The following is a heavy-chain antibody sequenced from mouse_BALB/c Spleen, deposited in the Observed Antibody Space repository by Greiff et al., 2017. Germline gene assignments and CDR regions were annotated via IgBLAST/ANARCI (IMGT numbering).Heavy chain of an antibody. Sequence: LQESGAELAKPGASVKMSCKASGYTFTSYWMHWVKQRPGQGLEWIGYINPSTGYTEYNQKFKDKATLTADKSSSTAYMQLSSLTSEDSAVYYCARPVHWYFDVWGAGTTVTVSS. J-gene: IGHJ1*01. CDR1: GYTFTSYW. D-gene: IGHD1-1*01. CDR2: INPSTGYT. V-gene: IGHV1-7*01. CDR3: ARPVHWYFDV.